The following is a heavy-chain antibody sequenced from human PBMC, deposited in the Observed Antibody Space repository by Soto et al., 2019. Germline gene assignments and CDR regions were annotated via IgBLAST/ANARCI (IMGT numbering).Heavy chain of an antibody. J-gene: IGHJ6*03. CDR3: AREGITTPADYYMDV. D-gene: IGHD3-22*01. V-gene: IGHV3-33*01. Sequence: GGSLRLSCAASGFTFSSYGMHWVRQAPGKGLEWVAVIWYDGSNKYYADSVKGRFTISRDNSKNTLYLQMNSLRAEDTAVYYCAREGITTPADYYMDVWGKGPTITVSS. CDR1: GFTFSSYG. CDR2: IWYDGSNK.